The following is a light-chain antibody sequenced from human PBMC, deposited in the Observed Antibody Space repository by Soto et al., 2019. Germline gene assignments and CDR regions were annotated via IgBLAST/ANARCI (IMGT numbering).Light chain of an antibody. Sequence: QLVLTQSPSASASLGASVKLTCTLNSGHSNYAIAWHQLQPEKGPRYLMKVNSDGTLSKGDGIPDRFSGSSSGAERYLTISSLQSEDEADYYCQTWGSGIRVFGGGTKVTV. CDR2: VNSDGTL. V-gene: IGLV4-69*01. CDR1: SGHSNYA. J-gene: IGLJ3*02. CDR3: QTWGSGIRV.